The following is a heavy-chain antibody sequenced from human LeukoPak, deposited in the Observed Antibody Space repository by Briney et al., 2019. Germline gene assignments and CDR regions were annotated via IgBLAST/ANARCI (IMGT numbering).Heavy chain of an antibody. D-gene: IGHD5-24*01. CDR1: GGSISSSSYY. Sequence: SETLSLTCTVSGGSISSSSYYWGWIRQPPGKGLEWIGSIYYSGSTYYNPSLKSRVTISVDTSKNQFSLKLSSVTAADTAVYYCARYRWLQVFDYSGQGTLVTVSS. CDR3: ARYRWLQVFDY. J-gene: IGHJ4*02. CDR2: IYYSGST. V-gene: IGHV4-39*01.